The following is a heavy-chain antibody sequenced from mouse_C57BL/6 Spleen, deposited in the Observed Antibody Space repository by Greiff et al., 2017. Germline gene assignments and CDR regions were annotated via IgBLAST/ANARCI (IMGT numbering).Heavy chain of an antibody. Sequence: VQLQQPGPELVKPGASVKISCKASGYTFTDYYMDWVKQSHGKSLEWIGDINPNNGGTNYNEKFKGKATLTVDKSSSTAYMELRSLTAEDSAVYYCGRGWDPFAYRGQGTLVTVSA. CDR2: INPNNGGT. D-gene: IGHD4-1*01. CDR1: GYTFTDYY. J-gene: IGHJ3*01. V-gene: IGHV1-18*01. CDR3: GRGWDPFAY.